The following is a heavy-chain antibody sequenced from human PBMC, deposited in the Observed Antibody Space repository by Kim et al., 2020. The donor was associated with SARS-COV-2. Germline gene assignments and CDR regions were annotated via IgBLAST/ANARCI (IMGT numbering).Heavy chain of an antibody. D-gene: IGHD1-26*01. Sequence: YYAESVKGRFSISRDNSGSTLFLQMNSLRADDTAVYYCARDRGTNWNYFDYWGQGALVTVSS. J-gene: IGHJ4*02. CDR3: ARDRGTNWNYFDY. V-gene: IGHV3-23*01.